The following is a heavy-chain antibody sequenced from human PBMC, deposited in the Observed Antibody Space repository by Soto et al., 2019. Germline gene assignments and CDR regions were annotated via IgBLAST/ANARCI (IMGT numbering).Heavy chain of an antibody. J-gene: IGHJ6*02. CDR1: GGSISSTNW. CDR3: AGVKVGLEYQPYGMDV. Sequence: QVYLQESGPGLVKPSGTLSLTCAVSGGSISSTNWWSLVRQSPGKGPEWIGEIVHGGSTNYNPCLTSRFTIAVVKAKNQFSLKLSSVTAADTAVYYCAGVKVGLEYQPYGMDVLGQGTTVTFSS. V-gene: IGHV4-4*02. CDR2: IVHGGST. D-gene: IGHD2-2*01.